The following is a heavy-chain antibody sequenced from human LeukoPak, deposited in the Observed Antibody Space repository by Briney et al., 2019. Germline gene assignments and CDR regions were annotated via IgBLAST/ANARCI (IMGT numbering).Heavy chain of an antibody. CDR3: ARGLFGVVIHNWFDP. D-gene: IGHD3-3*01. Sequence: PGGSLRLSCATSGFMFSNYWMTWVRQAPGKGLECISYISSSSSTIYYADSVRGRFTISRDNAKNSLYLQMNSLRAEDTAVYYCARGLFGVVIHNWFDPWGQGTLVTVSS. J-gene: IGHJ5*02. V-gene: IGHV3-48*01. CDR2: ISSSSSTI. CDR1: GFMFSNYW.